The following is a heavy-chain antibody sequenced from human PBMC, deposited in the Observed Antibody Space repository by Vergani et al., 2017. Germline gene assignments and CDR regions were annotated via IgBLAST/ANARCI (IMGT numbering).Heavy chain of an antibody. CDR2: ISYDGSNK. Sequence: VQLVESGGGLVQPGRSLRLSCAASGFTFSSYAMHWVRQAPGKGLEWVAVISYDGSNKYYADSVKGRFTISRDNSKNTLYLQMNSLRAEDTAVYYCARDQLVVVPAAILDYWGQGTLVTVSS. J-gene: IGHJ4*02. D-gene: IGHD2-2*01. V-gene: IGHV3-30-3*01. CDR1: GFTFSSYA. CDR3: ARDQLVVVPAAILDY.